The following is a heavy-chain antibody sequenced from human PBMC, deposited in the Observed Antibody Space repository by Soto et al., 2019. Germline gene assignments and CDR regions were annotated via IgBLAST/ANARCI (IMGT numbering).Heavy chain of an antibody. CDR1: GFTFSSYW. D-gene: IGHD2-15*01. J-gene: IGHJ6*03. CDR3: ARDGRYCSGGSCYSPYYYYMDV. Sequence: GGSLRLSCAASGFTFSSYWMSWVRQAPGKGLEWVANIKQDGSEKYYVDSVKGRLTISRDNAKNSLYLQMNSLRAEDTAVYYCARDGRYCSGGSCYSPYYYYMDVWGKGTTVTVSS. CDR2: IKQDGSEK. V-gene: IGHV3-7*01.